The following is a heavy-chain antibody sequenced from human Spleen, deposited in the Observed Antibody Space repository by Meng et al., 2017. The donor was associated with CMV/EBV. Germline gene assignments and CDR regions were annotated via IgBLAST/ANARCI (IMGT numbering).Heavy chain of an antibody. J-gene: IGHJ5*02. V-gene: IGHV3-30-3*01. CDR2: ISYDGSNK. D-gene: IGHD1-26*01. CDR1: FSFSSYA. Sequence: FSFSSYAMHWVRQATGKGLEWVAVISYDGSNKYYADSVKGRFTISRDNSKNTLYLQMNSLRAEDTAVYYCARGGIVGAPRRRARLDPWGQGTLVTVSS. CDR3: ARGGIVGAPRRRARLDP.